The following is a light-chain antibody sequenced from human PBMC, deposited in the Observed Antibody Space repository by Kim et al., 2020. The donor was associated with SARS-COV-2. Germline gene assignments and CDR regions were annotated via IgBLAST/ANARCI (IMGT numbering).Light chain of an antibody. J-gene: IGKJ1*01. CDR1: QSVTGSY. CDR3: HQYGSSPRT. Sequence: PPVERATLSFGASQSVTGSYLAWFQQKPGQAPRLLIYGASRRATGIPDRFSGSGSGTDFTLTISRLEPEDFAVYYCHQYGSSPRTFGQGTKVDIK. CDR2: GAS. V-gene: IGKV3-20*01.